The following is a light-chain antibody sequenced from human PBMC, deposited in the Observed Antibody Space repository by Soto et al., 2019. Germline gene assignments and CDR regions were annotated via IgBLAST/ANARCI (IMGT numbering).Light chain of an antibody. CDR2: AAS. CDR3: QQSYSSPPT. Sequence: DIQMTQSPSYLSASVEDRVNITCRASQSISNHLNWYQQKPGKAPKLLIFAASSLQSGVPSRFSGSRSGPDFTLTISSLQPEDFATYYCQQSYSSPPTFGQGTKVDIK. CDR1: QSISNH. J-gene: IGKJ1*01. V-gene: IGKV1-39*01.